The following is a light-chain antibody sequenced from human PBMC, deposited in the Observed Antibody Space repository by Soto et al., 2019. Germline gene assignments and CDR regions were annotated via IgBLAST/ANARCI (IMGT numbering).Light chain of an antibody. V-gene: IGKV1-27*01. J-gene: IGKJ3*01. CDR1: QGITNY. Sequence: DIQMTQSPASLSASVGDRVTLTCRASQGITNYLAWYQRKPGTAPTLLIYAASTLQSGAPTRCSGSASGTDFTLTISSVQAEDVAVYYCQQCCSPTPTFGPGTKVDI. CDR3: QQCCSPTPT. CDR2: AAS.